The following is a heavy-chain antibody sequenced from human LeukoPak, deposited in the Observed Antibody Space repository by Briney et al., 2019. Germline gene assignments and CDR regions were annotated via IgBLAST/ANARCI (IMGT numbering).Heavy chain of an antibody. CDR2: INHSGST. CDR1: GGAFSGYY. D-gene: IGHD4-17*01. V-gene: IGHV4-34*01. Sequence: SETLSLTCAVYGGAFSGYYWSWIRLPPGKGLEWIGEINHSGSTNYNPSLKSRVTISVDTSKNQFSLKLSSVTAADTAVYYCARGTGYGDYFGFDYWGQGTLVTVSS. CDR3: ARGTGYGDYFGFDY. J-gene: IGHJ4*02.